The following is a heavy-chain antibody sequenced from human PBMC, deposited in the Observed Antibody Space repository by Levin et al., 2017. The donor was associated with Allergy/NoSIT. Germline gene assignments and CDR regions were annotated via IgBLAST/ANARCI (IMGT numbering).Heavy chain of an antibody. V-gene: IGHV3-11*05. J-gene: IGHJ4*02. CDR3: ARVRGYRSAAAGMPNY. Sequence: GGSLRLSCAASGFTFSDYYMSWIRQAPGKGLEWVSYISSSSSYTNYADSVKGRFTISRDNAKNSLYLQMNSLRAEDTAVYYCARVRGYRSAAAGMPNYWGQGTLVTVSS. CDR2: ISSSSSYT. D-gene: IGHD6-13*01. CDR1: GFTFSDYY.